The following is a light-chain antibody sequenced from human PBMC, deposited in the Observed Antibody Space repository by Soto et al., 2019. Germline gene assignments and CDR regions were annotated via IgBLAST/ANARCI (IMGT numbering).Light chain of an antibody. Sequence: LTQPPSASGTPGQRVTISCSGSSSNIGSNTVNWYQQLPGTAPKLLIYSNNQRPSGVPDRFSGSKSGTSASLAISGLQAEDGADYYCAAWDDSLNGFWVFGGGTKLTVL. CDR3: AAWDDSLNGFWV. J-gene: IGLJ3*02. CDR2: SNN. CDR1: SSNIGSNT. V-gene: IGLV1-44*01.